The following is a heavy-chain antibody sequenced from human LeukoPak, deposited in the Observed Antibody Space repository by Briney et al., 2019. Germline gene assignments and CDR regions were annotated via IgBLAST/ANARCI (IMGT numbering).Heavy chain of an antibody. CDR1: GFTFSSYS. CDR3: ARGPDYGDRSDYFDY. V-gene: IGHV3-21*01. Sequence: GGSLRLSCAASGFTFSSYSMNWVRQAPGKGLEWVSSISSSSSYIYYADSVKGRFTISRDNAKNSLSLQMNSLRVEDTALYYCARGPDYGDRSDYFDYWGQGTLVTVSS. J-gene: IGHJ4*01. CDR2: ISSSSSYI. D-gene: IGHD4-17*01.